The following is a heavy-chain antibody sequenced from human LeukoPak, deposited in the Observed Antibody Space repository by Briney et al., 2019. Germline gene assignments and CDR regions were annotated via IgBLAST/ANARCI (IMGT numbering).Heavy chain of an antibody. D-gene: IGHD4-11*01. J-gene: IGHJ4*02. CDR1: GFTVSSKY. V-gene: IGHV3-7*01. Sequence: GGSLRLSCAASGFTVSSKYMSWVRQAPGKGLEWVANIKQDGSEKYYVDSVKGRFTISRDNAKNSLYLQMNSLRAEDTAVYYCARGLYSNYEGFDYWGQGTLVTVSS. CDR2: IKQDGSEK. CDR3: ARGLYSNYEGFDY.